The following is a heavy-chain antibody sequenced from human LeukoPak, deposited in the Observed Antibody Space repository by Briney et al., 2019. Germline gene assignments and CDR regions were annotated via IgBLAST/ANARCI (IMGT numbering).Heavy chain of an antibody. Sequence: ASVKVSCKASGYTFTGYYLHWVRQAPGQGLEWMGWIHPNSSGTNYAQKFQGRVTMTRDTSISTAYLDLSRLRSDDTAVYYCARVVVRDANNYKDYWGQGTLVTVSS. V-gene: IGHV1-2*02. D-gene: IGHD5-24*01. CDR1: GYTFTGYY. CDR2: IHPNSSGT. J-gene: IGHJ4*02. CDR3: ARVVVRDANNYKDY.